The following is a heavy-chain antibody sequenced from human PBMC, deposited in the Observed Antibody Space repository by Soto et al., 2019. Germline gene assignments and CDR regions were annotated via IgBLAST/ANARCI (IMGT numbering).Heavy chain of an antibody. Sequence: GGSLRLSCAASGFTFSSYAMHWVRQAPGKGLEWVAVISYDGSNKYYADSVKGRFTISRDNSKNTLYLQMNSLRAEDTAVYYCARKYSYYYGMDVWGQGTTVTVSS. V-gene: IGHV3-30-3*01. J-gene: IGHJ6*02. D-gene: IGHD6-6*01. CDR2: ISYDGSNK. CDR1: GFTFSSYA. CDR3: ARKYSYYYGMDV.